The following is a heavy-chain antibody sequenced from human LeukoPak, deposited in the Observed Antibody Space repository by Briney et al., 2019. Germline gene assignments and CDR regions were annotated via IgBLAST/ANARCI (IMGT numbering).Heavy chain of an antibody. D-gene: IGHD2-2*01. Sequence: GGSLRLSCAASGFNFSNYRMLWVPQAPGKGLEWVAVISYDGSNKYYSDSVKGRVTISRDNSKNTLYLQMNGLRVEDTAVHYCARERPDCSSTSVYGGEVDGFDLWGQGTMVTVSS. CDR2: ISYDGSNK. J-gene: IGHJ3*01. CDR3: ARERPDCSSTSVYGGEVDGFDL. V-gene: IGHV3-30*01. CDR1: GFNFSNYR.